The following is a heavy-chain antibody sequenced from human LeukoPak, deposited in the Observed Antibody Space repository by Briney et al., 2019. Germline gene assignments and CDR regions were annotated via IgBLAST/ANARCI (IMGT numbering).Heavy chain of an antibody. J-gene: IGHJ5*02. D-gene: IGHD3-22*01. CDR1: GGTFSSYA. CDR2: IIPIFGTA. Sequence: GASVKVSCKASGGTFSSYAISWVRQAPGQGLEWMGGIIPIFGTANYAQKFQGRVTITADESTSTAYMELSSLRSEDTAVYYCARGRYYYDSSGYLWFDPWGQGTLVTVSS. V-gene: IGHV1-69*13. CDR3: ARGRYYYDSSGYLWFDP.